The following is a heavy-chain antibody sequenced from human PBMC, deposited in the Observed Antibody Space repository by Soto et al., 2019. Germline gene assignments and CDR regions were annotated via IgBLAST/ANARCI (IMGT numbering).Heavy chain of an antibody. V-gene: IGHV3-33*01. Sequence: PGGSLRLSCAASGFTFSSYGMHWVRQAPGKGLEWVAVIWYDGSNKYYADSVKGRFTISRDNSKNTLYLQMNSLRAEDTAVYYCARDWGLYCSSTSCYTYDYWGQGTLVTV. CDR1: GFTFSSYG. CDR2: IWYDGSNK. J-gene: IGHJ4*02. CDR3: ARDWGLYCSSTSCYTYDY. D-gene: IGHD2-2*02.